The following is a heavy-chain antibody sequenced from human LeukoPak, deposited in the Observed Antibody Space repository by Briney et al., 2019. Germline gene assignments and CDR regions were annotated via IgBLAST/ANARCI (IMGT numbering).Heavy chain of an antibody. CDR1: GYTFARYY. Sequence: ASVKVSCTASGYTFARYYIHWVRQAPGQGLEWMGIINPSGGSTRYAQKFQGRVTMTRDTSTSTVYMELSSLRSDDTAVYYCARGGYYDSSGSFGPWGQGTLVTVSS. D-gene: IGHD3-22*01. J-gene: IGHJ5*02. CDR3: ARGGYYDSSGSFGP. CDR2: INPSGGST. V-gene: IGHV1-46*01.